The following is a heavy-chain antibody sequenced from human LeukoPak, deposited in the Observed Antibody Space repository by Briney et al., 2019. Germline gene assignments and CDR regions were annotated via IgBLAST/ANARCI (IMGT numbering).Heavy chain of an antibody. D-gene: IGHD6-6*01. CDR2: INSDGSEG. CDR1: GFTFSGFW. CDR3: ARSSYSSSSSV. V-gene: IGHV3-7*03. J-gene: IGHJ3*01. Sequence: GGSLRLSCAVSGFTFSGFWMSWSRQAPGKGLEWVASINSDGSEGYYADVVEGRFTISRDNAKNSLYLQINSLRAEDTAVYYCARSSYSSSSSVWGQGIMVTVSS.